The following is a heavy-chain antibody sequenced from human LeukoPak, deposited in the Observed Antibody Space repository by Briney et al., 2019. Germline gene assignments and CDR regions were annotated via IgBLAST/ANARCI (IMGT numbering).Heavy chain of an antibody. Sequence: ASVKVSCKASGYTFTSYYMHWVRQAPGQGLEWMGIINPSGGSTSYAQKFQGRVTMTRDTSTSTVYMELSSLRSEDTAVYYCARGHSSSWYVLAHPFDYWGQGTLVTVSS. CDR2: INPSGGST. V-gene: IGHV1-46*01. CDR1: GYTFTSYY. J-gene: IGHJ4*02. D-gene: IGHD6-13*01. CDR3: ARGHSSSWYVLAHPFDY.